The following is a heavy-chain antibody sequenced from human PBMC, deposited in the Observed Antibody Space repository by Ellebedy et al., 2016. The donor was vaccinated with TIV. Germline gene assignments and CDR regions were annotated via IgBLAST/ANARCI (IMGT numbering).Heavy chain of an antibody. J-gene: IGHJ6*02. V-gene: IGHV1-69*13. CDR2: IIPIFGTA. Sequence: ASVKVSCKAFGGTFSTYALNWVRQAPGQGLEWMGGIIPIFGTANYAQKFQGRVTITADESTSTAYMELSSLRSEDTAVYYCARAGMATSYGMDVWGQGTTVTVSS. CDR3: ARAGMATSYGMDV. CDR1: GGTFSTYA. D-gene: IGHD5-24*01.